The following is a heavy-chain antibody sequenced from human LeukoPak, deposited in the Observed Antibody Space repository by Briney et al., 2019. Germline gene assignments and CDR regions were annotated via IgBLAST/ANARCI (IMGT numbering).Heavy chain of an antibody. CDR2: IYYSGST. D-gene: IGHD3-16*01. CDR1: GGSISSGDYY. CDR3: ARWGTGDAFDI. V-gene: IGHV4-30-4*01. J-gene: IGHJ3*02. Sequence: SQTLSLTCTVSGGSISSGDYYWSWIRQPPGKGLEWIGYIYYSGSTYYNPSLKSRVTISVDTSKNQLSLKLSSVTAADTAVYYCARWGTGDAFDIWGQGTIVTVSS.